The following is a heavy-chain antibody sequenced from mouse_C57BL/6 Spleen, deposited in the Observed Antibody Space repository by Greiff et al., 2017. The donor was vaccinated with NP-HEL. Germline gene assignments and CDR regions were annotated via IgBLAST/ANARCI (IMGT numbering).Heavy chain of an antibody. D-gene: IGHD3-2*02. CDR1: GYAFTNYL. Sequence: QVQLKESGAELVRPGTSVKVSCKASGYAFTNYLIEWVKQRPGQGLEWIGVINPGSGGTNYNEKFKGKATLTADKSSSTAYMQLSSLTSEDSAVYFCAREGSGYVRFADWGQGTLVTVSA. CDR3: AREGSGYVRFAD. J-gene: IGHJ3*01. V-gene: IGHV1-54*01. CDR2: INPGSGGT.